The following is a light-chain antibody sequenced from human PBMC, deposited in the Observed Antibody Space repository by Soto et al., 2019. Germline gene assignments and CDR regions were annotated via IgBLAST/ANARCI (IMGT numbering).Light chain of an antibody. CDR3: AAWDDSLSGQV. CDR2: RNN. Sequence: QSVLTQPPSASGTPGQRVTISCSGSSSNIGSNYAYWYQQLPGTAPKLLIYRNNHRPSGVPDRFSGSKSGTSASLAISGLRSEDEADYYCAAWDDSLSGQVFGGGTKVTVL. J-gene: IGLJ2*01. V-gene: IGLV1-47*01. CDR1: SSNIGSNY.